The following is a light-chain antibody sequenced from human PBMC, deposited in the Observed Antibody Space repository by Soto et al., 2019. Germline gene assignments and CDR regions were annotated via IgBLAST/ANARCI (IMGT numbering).Light chain of an antibody. CDR2: EAS. V-gene: IGLV2-23*01. J-gene: IGLJ2*01. CDR1: SSNVGSYIL. CDR3: CSYAGSSTYV. Sequence: QSALTQPASVSGSPGQSITISCTGTSSNVGSYILVSWYQQHPGKDPKLMIYEASKRPSGVSNRFSGSKSGNTASLTISGLQAEDEADYYCCSYAGSSTYVFGGGTKLTVL.